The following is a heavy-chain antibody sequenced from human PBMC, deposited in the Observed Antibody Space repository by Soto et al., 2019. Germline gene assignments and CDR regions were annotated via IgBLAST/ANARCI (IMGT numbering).Heavy chain of an antibody. D-gene: IGHD3-16*01. CDR3: ARRPPGYYFDY. CDR1: GGSISSYY. Sequence: SETLSLTYTVSGGSISSYYWSWIRQPPGKGLEWIGNIYYSGSTNYNPSLKSRVTISVDTSRNQFSLKLSSVIAADTAVYYCARRPPGYYFDYWGQGTLVTVSS. CDR2: IYYSGST. V-gene: IGHV4-59*08. J-gene: IGHJ4*02.